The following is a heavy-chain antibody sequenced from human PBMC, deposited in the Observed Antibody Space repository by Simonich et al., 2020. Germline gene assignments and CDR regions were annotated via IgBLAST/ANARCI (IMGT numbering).Heavy chain of an antibody. V-gene: IGHV1-8*02. CDR3: ASGRGGMSRGSVDY. CDR1: GYTFTSYD. Sequence: QVQLVQSGSEVKKPGASVKVSCKASGYTFTSYDINWVRQATGQGLEWMGRMNPNSSNTGYAQKFQGRVTITRNTSINTAYMALSILRSEDTAVYYCASGRGGMSRGSVDYWGQGTLVTVSS. D-gene: IGHD3-10*01. J-gene: IGHJ4*02. CDR2: MNPNSSNT.